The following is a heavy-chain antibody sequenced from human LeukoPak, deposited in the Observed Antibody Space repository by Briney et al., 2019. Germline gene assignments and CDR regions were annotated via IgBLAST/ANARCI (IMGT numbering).Heavy chain of an antibody. V-gene: IGHV3-21*01. CDR1: GFTFSSYS. CDR3: ARVDYDILTTSNPHYYSYYMDV. CDR2: ISSRSSYI. Sequence: GGALRLSCAASGFTFSSYSMNWVRQAPGKGLEGVSSISSRSSYIYYADSVKGGFTISRDNAKKSLYMQMNSLRAEDRAVYYCARVDYDILTTSNPHYYSYYMDVWGKGTTVTVSS. J-gene: IGHJ6*03. D-gene: IGHD3-9*01.